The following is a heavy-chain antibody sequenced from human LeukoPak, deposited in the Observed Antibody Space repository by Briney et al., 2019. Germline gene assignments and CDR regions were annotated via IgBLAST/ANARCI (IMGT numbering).Heavy chain of an antibody. CDR3: ARAYYYDSSGYYYYYYGMDV. CDR1: GGTFSSYA. V-gene: IGHV1-69*04. D-gene: IGHD3-22*01. CDR2: IIPILGIA. J-gene: IGHJ6*02. Sequence: SVKVSCNASGGTFSSYAISWVRQPPGQGLEWMGRIIPILGIANYAQKFQGRVTITADKSTSTAYMELSSVRSEDTAVYYCARAYYYDSSGYYYYYYGMDVWGQGTTVTVSS.